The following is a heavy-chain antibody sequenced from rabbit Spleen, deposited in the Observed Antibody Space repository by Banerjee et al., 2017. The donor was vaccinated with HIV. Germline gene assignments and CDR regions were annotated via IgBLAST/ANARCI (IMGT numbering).Heavy chain of an antibody. CDR1: GFSFSDRDV. CDR2: INTANSKT. Sequence: QEELEESGGGLVKPEGSLTLTCKASGFSFSDRDVMCWVRQAPGKGLEWIACINTANSKTYYANWAKGRFTISKTSSTTVTLQMTSLTGADTATYFCARDGYTNGDYHRYFNLWGQGTLVTVS. V-gene: IGHV1S45*01. D-gene: IGHD2-1*01. J-gene: IGHJ4*01. CDR3: ARDGYTNGDYHRYFNL.